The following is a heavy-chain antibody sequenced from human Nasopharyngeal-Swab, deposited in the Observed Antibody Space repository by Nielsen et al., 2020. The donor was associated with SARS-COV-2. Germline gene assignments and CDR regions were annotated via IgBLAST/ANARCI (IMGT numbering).Heavy chain of an antibody. CDR3: TRGANGYNFGYYYYGMDV. D-gene: IGHD5-24*01. V-gene: IGHV3-74*01. Sequence: VRQAPGKGLVWVSCINSDGSSTSYADSVKGRFTISRDNAKNTLYLQMNSLRAEDTAVYYCTRGANGYNFGYYYYGMDVWGQGTTVTVSS. CDR2: INSDGSST. J-gene: IGHJ6*02.